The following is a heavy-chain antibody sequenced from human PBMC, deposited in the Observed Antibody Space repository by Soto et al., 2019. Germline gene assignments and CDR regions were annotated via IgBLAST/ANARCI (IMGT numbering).Heavy chain of an antibody. CDR3: AGSSDDGRDN. Sequence: EVQLVESGGGLVKPGGPLRLSCAASGFSLSDYRMNWIRQAPGKGLEWVASISSRSSFIHYAESMKGRFTISRDNAKNSLYLQMNSLSAEDTAVYYCAGSSDDGRDNWGQGTLVTVSS. CDR2: ISSRSSFI. V-gene: IGHV3-21*01. CDR1: GFSLSDYR. D-gene: IGHD1-26*01. J-gene: IGHJ4*02.